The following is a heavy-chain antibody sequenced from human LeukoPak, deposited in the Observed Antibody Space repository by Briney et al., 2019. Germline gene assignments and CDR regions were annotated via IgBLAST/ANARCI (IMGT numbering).Heavy chain of an antibody. V-gene: IGHV3-21*01. J-gene: IGHJ4*02. CDR1: GFTFSSYS. D-gene: IGHD6-6*01. Sequence: GGSLRLSCAVSGFTFSSYSMTWVRQAPGKGLEWVSSISSSSGYKYYADLVEGRFTISRDNAKNSLYLQMDSLRAEDAAVYYCARTSGESTAALRAPFDYWGQGTLATVSS. CDR3: ARTSGESTAALRAPFDY. CDR2: ISSSSGYK.